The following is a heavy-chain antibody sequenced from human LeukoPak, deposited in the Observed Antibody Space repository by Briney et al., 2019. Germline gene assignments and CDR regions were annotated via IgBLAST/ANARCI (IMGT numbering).Heavy chain of an antibody. J-gene: IGHJ2*01. Sequence: WGSLTLSCAASGFTFSSYGMHWVRQAPGKGLEWVAVIWYDGSNKDYADSVKGRFTISRDNSKNTLYLQMNSLRAEDTAVYYCARDGFTMIVVGWYFDLWGRGTLDTVSS. D-gene: IGHD3-22*01. CDR3: ARDGFTMIVVGWYFDL. CDR1: GFTFSSYG. V-gene: IGHV3-33*01. CDR2: IWYDGSNK.